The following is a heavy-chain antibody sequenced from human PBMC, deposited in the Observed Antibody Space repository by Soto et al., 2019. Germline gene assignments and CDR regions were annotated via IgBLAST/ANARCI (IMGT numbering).Heavy chain of an antibody. CDR2: IYPGDSDT. Sequence: GESLKISCKGSGYSFTIYWIGWVRQMPGKGLEWMGIIYPGDSDTRYSPSFQGQVTISAYKSIITAYLHWNSLKALDTAMYYCARQSTSKGKYAMDVWGQGTTVTVSS. D-gene: IGHD3-3*02. J-gene: IGHJ6*02. V-gene: IGHV5-51*01. CDR3: ARQSTSKGKYAMDV. CDR1: GYSFTIYW.